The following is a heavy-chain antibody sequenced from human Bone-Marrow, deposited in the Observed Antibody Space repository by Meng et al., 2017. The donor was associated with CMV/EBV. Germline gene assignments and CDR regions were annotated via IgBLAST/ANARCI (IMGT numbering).Heavy chain of an antibody. J-gene: IGHJ5*02. CDR1: GFTFSSYS. CDR2: ISSSSSTI. D-gene: IGHD1-26*01. Sequence: GGSLRLSCAASGFTFSSYSMNWVRQAPGKGLEWVSSISSSSSTIYYADSVKGRFTISRDNAKNSLYLQMNSLRAEDTAVYYCARDVPLSGSYLVDWFDPWGQGTRVTGSS. CDR3: ARDVPLSGSYLVDWFDP. V-gene: IGHV3-21*01.